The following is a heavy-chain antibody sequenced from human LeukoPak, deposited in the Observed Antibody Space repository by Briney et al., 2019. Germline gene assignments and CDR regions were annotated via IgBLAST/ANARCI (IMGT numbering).Heavy chain of an antibody. CDR1: GFTFKNYR. CDR3: ARNRATNDY. V-gene: IGHV3-7*01. J-gene: IGHJ4*02. CDR2: MKDDGNEI. Sequence: GGSLRLSCTASGFTFKNYRMTWVRQAPGKGLEWVASMKDDGNEIQYVDSVEGRFTISRDNAKNSLYLQMNNLRAEDTAVYYCARNRATNDYWGQGTLVTVSS. D-gene: IGHD1-26*01.